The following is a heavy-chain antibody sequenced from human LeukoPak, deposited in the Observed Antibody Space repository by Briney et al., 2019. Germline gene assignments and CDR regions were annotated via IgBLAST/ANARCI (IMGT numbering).Heavy chain of an antibody. CDR3: AREDSSCPFDI. CDR1: GGSIGSGGYY. Sequence: SQTLSLTCTVSGGSIGSGGYYWSWIRQHPGKGLEWIGYIYYSGSTYYNPSLKSRVTISVDTSKNQFSLKLSSVTAADTAVYYCAREDSSCPFDIWGQGTMVTVSS. V-gene: IGHV4-31*03. J-gene: IGHJ3*02. D-gene: IGHD2-21*01. CDR2: IYYSGST.